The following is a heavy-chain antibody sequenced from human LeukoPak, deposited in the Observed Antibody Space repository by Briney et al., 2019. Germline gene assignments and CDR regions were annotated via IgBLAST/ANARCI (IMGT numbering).Heavy chain of an antibody. D-gene: IGHD3-22*01. CDR1: GFTFSSYE. V-gene: IGHV3-48*03. CDR2: IRSSGSTI. Sequence: SGGSLRLSCAASGFTFSSYEMNWVRQAPGKGLEWVSYIRSSGSTIYYADSVKGRFTISRDNAKNSVYLQMNSLRAEDTAVYYCARTYYYEGSGRKVGAFDIWGQGTMVTVSS. J-gene: IGHJ3*02. CDR3: ARTYYYEGSGRKVGAFDI.